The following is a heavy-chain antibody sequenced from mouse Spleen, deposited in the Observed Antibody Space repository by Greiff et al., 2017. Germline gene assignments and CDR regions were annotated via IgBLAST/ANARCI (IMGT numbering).Heavy chain of an antibody. CDR3: TAWSSLARYFDY. J-gene: IGHJ2*01. CDR2: IDPENGDT. D-gene: IGHD6-1*01. CDR1: GFTIKDDY. V-gene: IGHV14-4*01. Sequence: EVQVVESGAELVRPGASVKLSCTASGFTIKDDYMHWVKQRPEQGLEWIGWIDPENGDTEYALKFQGKATITADTSSNTAYLQLSSLTSEDTAVYYCTAWSSLARYFDYWGQGTTLTVSS.